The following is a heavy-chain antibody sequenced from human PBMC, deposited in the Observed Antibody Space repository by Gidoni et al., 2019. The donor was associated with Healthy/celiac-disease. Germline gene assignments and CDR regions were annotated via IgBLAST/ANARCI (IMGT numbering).Heavy chain of an antibody. CDR2: IYWDDDK. CDR1: GFSLSPSGVG. Sequence: QITLKESGPTLVKPTQTLTLTCTFSGFSLSPSGVGVGWIRQPPGKALEWLALIYWDDDKRYSPSLKSRLTITKDTSKNQVVLTMTNMDPVDTATYYCAHRTASSSWYESAFDIWGQGTMVTVSS. CDR3: AHRTASSSWYESAFDI. V-gene: IGHV2-5*02. J-gene: IGHJ3*02. D-gene: IGHD6-13*01.